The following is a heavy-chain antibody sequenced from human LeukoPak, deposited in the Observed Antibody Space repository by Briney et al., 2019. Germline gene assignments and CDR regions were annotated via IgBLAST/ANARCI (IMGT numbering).Heavy chain of an antibody. CDR3: ARGRSNYYGMDV. J-gene: IGHJ6*02. D-gene: IGHD1-26*01. CDR1: DGSINSYY. V-gene: IGHV4-59*01. Sequence: SETLSLTCSVSDGSINSYYWNWIRRPPGKGLEWIGYIYYNGNTNYSPSLKSRVTMSVDTSKNLFSPKVSSVTAADTAVYYCARGRSNYYGMDVWGQGTTVTVSS. CDR2: IYYNGNT.